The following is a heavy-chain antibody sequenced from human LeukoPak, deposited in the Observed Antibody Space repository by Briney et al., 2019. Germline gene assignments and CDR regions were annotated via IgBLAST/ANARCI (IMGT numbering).Heavy chain of an antibody. Sequence: SQTLSLTCAVSGGSISSGGYSWSWIRQPPGKGLEWIGYIYYSGSTYYNPSLKSRVTISVDTSKNQFSLKLSSVTAADTAVYYCARQEVDDYFDYWGQGTLVTVSS. CDR1: GGSISSGGYS. CDR3: ARQEVDDYFDY. D-gene: IGHD2-2*01. J-gene: IGHJ4*02. V-gene: IGHV4-30-2*03. CDR2: IYYSGST.